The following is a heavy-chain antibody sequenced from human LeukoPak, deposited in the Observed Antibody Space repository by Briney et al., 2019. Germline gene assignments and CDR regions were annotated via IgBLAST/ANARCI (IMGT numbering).Heavy chain of an antibody. D-gene: IGHD2-2*01. J-gene: IGHJ4*02. CDR2: INACNGNT. CDR1: GYTFTSYA. V-gene: IGHV1-3*01. CDR3: ARSDICSSTSCSPHFDY. Sequence: SVKVSCKASGYTFTSYAMHWVRQAPGQRLEWMGWINACNGNTKYSQKFQGRVTITRDTSASTAYMELSSLRSEDTAVYYCARSDICSSTSCSPHFDYWGQGTLVTVSS.